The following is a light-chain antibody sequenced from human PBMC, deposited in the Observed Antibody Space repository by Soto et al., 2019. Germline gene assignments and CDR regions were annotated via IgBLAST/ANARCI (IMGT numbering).Light chain of an antibody. J-gene: IGKJ2*01. CDR3: QHSYSSPT. V-gene: IGKV1-17*01. CDR1: QGIRND. CDR2: AAS. Sequence: DIHMTQSPSSLSASVGYRVTITCRASQGIRNDLGWYQQKPGKAPKRLIYAASSLQSGVPSRFSGSGSGTDFTLTISSLQPEDFATYYCQHSYSSPTFGQGTKVDIK.